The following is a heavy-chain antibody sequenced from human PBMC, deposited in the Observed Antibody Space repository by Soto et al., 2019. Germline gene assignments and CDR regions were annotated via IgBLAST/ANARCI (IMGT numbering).Heavy chain of an antibody. CDR2: LSGSGGST. J-gene: IGHJ6*02. V-gene: IGHV3-23*01. Sequence: GGSLRLSCAASGFTFSSYAMSWVRQAPGKGLEWVSALSGSGGSTYYTDSVKGRFTISRDNSKNTLYLQMNTLRAEDTAVYYCAKHRATSYYYYYGVDVWGQGTTVTVSS. CDR1: GFTFSSYA. D-gene: IGHD1-26*01. CDR3: AKHRATSYYYYYGVDV.